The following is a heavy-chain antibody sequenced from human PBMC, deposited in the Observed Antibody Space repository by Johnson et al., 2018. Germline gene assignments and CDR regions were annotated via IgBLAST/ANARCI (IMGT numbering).Heavy chain of an antibody. CDR2: IWSDGSKK. CDR1: GFTFSSHG. Sequence: VQLLESGGGVVQPGRSLRLSCAASGFTFSSHGMHWVRQAPGKGLEWVAVIWSDGSKKYYADSVKGRFTVSRYNSKNTLYLQMNNLRAEDTAIYYCARDRGDCSGGSCWGYFQHWGQGTLVTVSS. J-gene: IGHJ1*01. V-gene: IGHV3-33*01. D-gene: IGHD2-15*01. CDR3: ARDRGDCSGGSCWGYFQH.